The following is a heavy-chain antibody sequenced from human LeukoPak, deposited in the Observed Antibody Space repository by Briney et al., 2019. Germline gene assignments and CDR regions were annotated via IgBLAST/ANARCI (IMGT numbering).Heavy chain of an antibody. V-gene: IGHV3-21*01. CDR3: ARVPRTGDWDY. J-gene: IGHJ4*02. Sequence: GGSLRLSCAASGFTFSSYSMNWVRQAPGKGLEWVSSISSSSSYIYYADSVKGRFTISRDNAKNSLYQQMNSLRAEDTAVYYCARVPRTGDWDYWGQGTLVTVSS. D-gene: IGHD7-27*01. CDR2: ISSSSSYI. CDR1: GFTFSSYS.